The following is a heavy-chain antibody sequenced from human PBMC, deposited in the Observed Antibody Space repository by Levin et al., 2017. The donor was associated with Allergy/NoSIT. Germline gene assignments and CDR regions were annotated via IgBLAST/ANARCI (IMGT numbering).Heavy chain of an antibody. J-gene: IGHJ6*02. Sequence: KISCKASGGTFSSYAISWVRQAPGQGLEWMGGIIPIFGTANYAQKFQGRVTITADKSTSTAYMELSSLRSEDTAVYYCASPGIAAAGIHYYYYGMDVWGQGTTVTVSS. CDR1: GGTFSSYA. CDR3: ASPGIAAAGIHYYYYGMDV. V-gene: IGHV1-69*06. CDR2: IIPIFGTA. D-gene: IGHD6-13*01.